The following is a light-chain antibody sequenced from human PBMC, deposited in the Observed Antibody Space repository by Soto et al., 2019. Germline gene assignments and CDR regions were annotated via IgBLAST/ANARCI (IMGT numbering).Light chain of an antibody. Sequence: QTVVTPPPSVSGAPGQRVTISCTVNSSNLGAGYDVHWYQQLPGAAPKLVIFGNRNRPSGVPERFSGSKSGTSASLAITGLQTEDEADYYCQAYDYSLTASVFGGGTKLTVL. CDR3: QAYDYSLTASV. V-gene: IGLV1-40*01. CDR1: SSNLGAGYD. CDR2: GNR. J-gene: IGLJ3*02.